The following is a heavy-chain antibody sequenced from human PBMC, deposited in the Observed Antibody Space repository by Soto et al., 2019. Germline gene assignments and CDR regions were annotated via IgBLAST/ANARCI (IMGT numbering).Heavy chain of an antibody. CDR2: IRSKAYGGTT. D-gene: IGHD1-7*01. V-gene: IGHV3-49*03. CDR3: TRERYNWNYGYVY. J-gene: IGHJ4*02. Sequence: GGSLRLSCTASGFTFGDYAMSWFRQAPGKGLEWVGFIRSKAYGGTTEYAASVKGRFTISRDDSKSIAYLQMNSLKTEDTAVYYCTRERYNWNYGYVYWGQGTLVTVSS. CDR1: GFTFGDYA.